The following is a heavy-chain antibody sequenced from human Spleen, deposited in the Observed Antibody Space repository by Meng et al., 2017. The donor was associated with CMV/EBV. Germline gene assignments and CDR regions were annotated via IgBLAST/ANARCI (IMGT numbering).Heavy chain of an antibody. V-gene: IGHV4-61*08. D-gene: IGHD3-10*01. CDR1: GGSVSSGGYY. J-gene: IGHJ4*02. Sequence: AGGSVSSGGYYWSWIRQPPGKGLGWIGYMYYSGSGDYNPSLKSRVTFSLDTSTNRFSLRLNSVTAADTAVYYCARNSDSGILFFVYWGQGTLVTVSS. CDR3: ARNSDSGILFFVY. CDR2: MYYSGSG.